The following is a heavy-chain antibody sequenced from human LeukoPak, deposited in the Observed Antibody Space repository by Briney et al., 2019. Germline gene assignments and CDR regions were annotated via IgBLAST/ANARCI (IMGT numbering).Heavy chain of an antibody. CDR1: GFTFSSYG. CDR2: ISNDESKK. V-gene: IGHV3-30*18. D-gene: IGHD3-16*01. Sequence: GGSLRLSCAASGFTFSSYGMHWVRQAPGKGLEWVAVISNDESKKYYADSVKGRFTIPRDNSKNTLSLQVSSLRAEDTAVYYCAKDRYSYAFEYFESWGQGTLVTVSS. CDR3: AKDRYSYAFEYFES. J-gene: IGHJ4*02.